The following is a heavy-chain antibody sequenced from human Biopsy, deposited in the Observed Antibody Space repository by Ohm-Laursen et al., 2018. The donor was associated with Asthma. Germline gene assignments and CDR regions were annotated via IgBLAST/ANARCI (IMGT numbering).Heavy chain of an antibody. V-gene: IGHV1-8*02. CDR1: GYPFTSFD. CDR3: ARAVDYSHYYGIDV. CDR2: MNPRSGIT. J-gene: IGHJ6*02. Sequence: ASVKVSCKASGYPFTSFDLNWVRLAAGQGLEWMGWMNPRSGITNFAPKFRGRISMTRDASISTAYLEMSSLRSDDTAVYFCARAVDYSHYYGIDVWGQGTTVTVS. D-gene: IGHD3-10*01.